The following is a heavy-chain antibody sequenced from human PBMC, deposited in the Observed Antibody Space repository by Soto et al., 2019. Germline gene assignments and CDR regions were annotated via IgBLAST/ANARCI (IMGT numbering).Heavy chain of an antibody. D-gene: IGHD3-16*01. CDR3: ASGGAGSGPFTWELPDH. CDR1: GNTFTYRY. J-gene: IGHJ4*02. CDR2: ITPFSGDV. Sequence: QMRLVQSGAEVKKTGSSVTVSCKALGNTFTYRYLHWVRQAPGQALEWMGWITPFSGDVHYAQRFQESVTITRDRSINTAYMQMSSLRSEDTAMYFCASGGAGSGPFTWELPDHWGQGTLVTVSS. V-gene: IGHV1-45*02.